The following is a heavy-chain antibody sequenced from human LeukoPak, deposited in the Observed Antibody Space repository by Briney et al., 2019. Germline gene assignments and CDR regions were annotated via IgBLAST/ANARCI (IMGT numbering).Heavy chain of an antibody. V-gene: IGHV3-48*03. Sequence: GGSLRLSSTASGFTFIGYQMTWVRQAPGKGLEWMSYISVNGGAMHYADSVRGRFTTSRDDAKNSLYLHMNSLRVEDTAIYYCARKTDRLGAVGRDRYFDLWGRGTLITVSS. CDR1: GFTFIGYQ. CDR3: ARKTDRLGAVGRDRYFDL. D-gene: IGHD6-13*01. CDR2: ISVNGGAM. J-gene: IGHJ2*01.